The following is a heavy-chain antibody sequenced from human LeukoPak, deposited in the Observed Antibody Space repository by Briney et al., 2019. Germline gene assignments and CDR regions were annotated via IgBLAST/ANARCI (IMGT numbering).Heavy chain of an antibody. D-gene: IGHD3-10*01. J-gene: IGHJ1*01. CDR2: INHSGST. CDR1: GGSISSSSYY. V-gene: IGHV4-39*07. CDR3: ARRRAGSGSYRGYFQH. Sequence: SETLSLTCTVSGGSISSSSYYWGWIRQPPGKGLEWIGEINHSGSTNYNPSLKSRVNISVDTSKNQFSLQLSSVTAADTAVYYCARRRAGSGSYRGYFQHWGQGTLVTVSS.